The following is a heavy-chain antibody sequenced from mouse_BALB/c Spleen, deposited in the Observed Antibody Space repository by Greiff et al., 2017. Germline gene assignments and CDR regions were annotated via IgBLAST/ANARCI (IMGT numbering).Heavy chain of an antibody. CDR1: GFNIKDTY. Sequence: VQLQQSGAELVKPGASVKLSCTASGFNIKDTYMHWVKQRPEQGLEWIGRIDPANGNTKYDPKFPGKATITADTSSNTAYLQLSSLTSEDTAVYYCARVPRDSMDYWGQGTTVTVSS. V-gene: IGHV14-3*02. D-gene: IGHD3-1*01. CDR2: IDPANGNT. CDR3: ARVPRDSMDY. J-gene: IGHJ4*01.